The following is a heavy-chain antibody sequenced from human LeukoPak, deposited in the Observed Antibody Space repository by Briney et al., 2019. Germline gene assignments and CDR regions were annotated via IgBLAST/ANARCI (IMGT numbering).Heavy chain of an antibody. CDR2: VYSSGST. CDR3: ARDQDYYGSGSYGPDH. Sequence: SETLSLTCAVSGGSISSYYWSWIRQPPGKRLEWIGYVYSSGSTNYNPSLKSRVTMSVDTSKNQFSLKLSSVIVADTAVYYCARDQDYYGSGSYGPDHWGQGILVTVSS. J-gene: IGHJ5*02. D-gene: IGHD3-10*01. CDR1: GGSISSYY. V-gene: IGHV4-4*08.